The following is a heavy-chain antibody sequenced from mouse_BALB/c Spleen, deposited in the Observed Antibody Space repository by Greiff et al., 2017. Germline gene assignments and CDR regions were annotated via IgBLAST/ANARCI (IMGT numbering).Heavy chain of an antibody. CDR2: ISSGSSTI. Sequence: EVKVEESGGGLVQPGGSRKLSCAASGFTFSSFGMHWVRQAPEKGLEWVAYISSGSSTIYYADTVKGRFTISRDNPKNTLFLQMTSLRSEDTAMYYCARPRLGAMDYWGQGTSVTVSS. J-gene: IGHJ4*01. D-gene: IGHD1-2*01. CDR1: GFTFSSFG. CDR3: ARPRLGAMDY. V-gene: IGHV5-17*02.